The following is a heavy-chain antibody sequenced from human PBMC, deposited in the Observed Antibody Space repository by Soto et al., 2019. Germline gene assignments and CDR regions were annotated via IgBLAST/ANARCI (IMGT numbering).Heavy chain of an antibody. CDR2: ISSSRSYI. CDR1: GFTFSSYS. D-gene: IGHD2-2*01. Sequence: GGSLRLSCAASGFTFSSYSMNGVRQAPGKGLEWVSSISSSRSYIYYADSVKGRFTISRENAKNSLYLQMNSPRAEDTSVYYCARARNLGQLLWGYYFDYWGQGTLVTVSS. CDR3: ARARNLGQLLWGYYFDY. J-gene: IGHJ4*02. V-gene: IGHV3-21*01.